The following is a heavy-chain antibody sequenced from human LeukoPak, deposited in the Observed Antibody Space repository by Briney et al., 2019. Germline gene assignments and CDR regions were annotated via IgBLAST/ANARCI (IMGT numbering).Heavy chain of an antibody. V-gene: IGHV4-4*02. CDR2: IYHSGST. Sequence: PSETLSLTCAVSGGSISSSNWWSWVRQPPGKGLEWIGEIYHSGSTNYNPSLKSRVTISVDKSKNQFSLKLSSVTAADTAVYYCAWTGIVGATNIDCWGQGTLVTVSS. D-gene: IGHD1-26*01. J-gene: IGHJ4*02. CDR1: GGSISSSNW. CDR3: AWTGIVGATNIDC.